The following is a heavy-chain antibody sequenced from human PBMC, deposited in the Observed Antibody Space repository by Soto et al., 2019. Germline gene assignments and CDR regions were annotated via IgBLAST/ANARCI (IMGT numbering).Heavy chain of an antibody. Sequence: AGAPCHNRSVSGGSNTSYWRSWVGQPAGKGLEWIGRVYSSGTTDYNPSLNSRATMSVETSKNQFSLKLTSVTAADTAVYYCARDIGSYAYAEGYWGQGIQVTVS. CDR1: GGSNTSYW. J-gene: IGHJ4*02. D-gene: IGHD2-2*01. CDR2: VYSSGTT. CDR3: ARDIGSYAYAEGY. V-gene: IGHV4-4*07.